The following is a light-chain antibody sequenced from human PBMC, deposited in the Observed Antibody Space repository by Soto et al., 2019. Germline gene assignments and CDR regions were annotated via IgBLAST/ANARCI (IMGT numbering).Light chain of an antibody. V-gene: IGKV4-1*01. CDR2: WAS. CDR1: QSVLYSSNNKNY. CDR3: QQYYSHPFT. Sequence: DIVMTQSPDSLAVSLGERATINYKSGQSVLYSSNNKNYLAWYQQKPGQPPKLLIYWASTRESGVPDRFSGSGSGTDFTLTISSLEAEDVAVYYCQQYYSHPFTFGGGTKVESK. J-gene: IGKJ4*01.